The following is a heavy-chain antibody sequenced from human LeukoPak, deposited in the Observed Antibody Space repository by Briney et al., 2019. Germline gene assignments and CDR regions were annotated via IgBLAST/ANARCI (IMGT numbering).Heavy chain of an antibody. CDR2: ISGDAVSS. CDR1: GFMFDDYA. D-gene: IGHD5-24*01. V-gene: IGHV3-43*02. Sequence: GGSLRISCAGSGFMFDDYAMHWVRQVPGRGLEWVSLISGDAVSSFYTDSVKGRFTISRDNNNSSLSLQMRRLTTEDTAFYYCVREQFSHTSNYFDSWGQGILVTVSS. J-gene: IGHJ4*02. CDR3: VREQFSHTSNYFDS.